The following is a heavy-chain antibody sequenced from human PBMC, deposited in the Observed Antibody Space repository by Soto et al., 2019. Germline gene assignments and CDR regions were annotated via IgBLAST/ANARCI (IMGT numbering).Heavy chain of an antibody. D-gene: IGHD1-7*01. V-gene: IGHV1-8*01. Sequence: ASVKVSCKASGYTFTSYDINWVRQATGQGLEWMGWMNPNSGNTGYAQKFQGRVTMTRNTSISTAYMELSSLRSEDTAVYYCAGEGGGGQELYYYYYGMDVWGQGTTVTVSS. CDR1: GYTFTSYD. CDR2: MNPNSGNT. CDR3: AGEGGGGQELYYYYYGMDV. J-gene: IGHJ6*02.